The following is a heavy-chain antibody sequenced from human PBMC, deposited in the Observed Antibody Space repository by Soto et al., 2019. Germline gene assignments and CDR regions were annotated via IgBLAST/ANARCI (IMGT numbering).Heavy chain of an antibody. CDR2: ISYDGSNK. D-gene: IGHD5-12*01. J-gene: IGHJ4*02. CDR3: ARDPTWIHRHLFDY. V-gene: IGHV3-30-3*01. CDR1: GFTFSSYA. Sequence: QVQLVESGGGVVQPGRSLRLSCAASGFTFSSYAMHWVRQAPGKGLEWVAVISYDGSNKYYADSVKGRFTISRDNSKNTLYLQMNSLRAEDTAVYYCARDPTWIHRHLFDYWGQGTLVTVSS.